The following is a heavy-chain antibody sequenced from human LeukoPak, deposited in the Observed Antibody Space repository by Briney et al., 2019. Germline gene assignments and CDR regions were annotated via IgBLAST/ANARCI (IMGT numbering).Heavy chain of an antibody. CDR3: AGGDSSGYYPIDY. D-gene: IGHD3-22*01. J-gene: IGHJ4*02. Sequence: GGSLRLSCAASGFTFSTYEMNWVRQAPGKGLEWISYISSSGGTIYYADSVKGRFTISRDNAKNSLYLQMNSLRAEDTAVYYCAGGDSSGYYPIDYWGQGTLVTVSS. CDR2: ISSSGGTI. CDR1: GFTFSTYE. V-gene: IGHV3-48*03.